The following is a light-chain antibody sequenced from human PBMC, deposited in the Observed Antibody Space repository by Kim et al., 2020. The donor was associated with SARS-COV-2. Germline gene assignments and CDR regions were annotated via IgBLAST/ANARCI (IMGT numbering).Light chain of an antibody. V-gene: IGKV3-11*01. CDR3: QQRTNWPGIS. Sequence: SPGETATLSCRASQSVADYLAWYQQKPGQAPRLLIYDTSIRATGIPARFSGSGAGTDFTLTISSLEPEDFAVYYCQQRTNWPGISFGQGTRLEIK. CDR1: QSVADY. CDR2: DTS. J-gene: IGKJ5*01.